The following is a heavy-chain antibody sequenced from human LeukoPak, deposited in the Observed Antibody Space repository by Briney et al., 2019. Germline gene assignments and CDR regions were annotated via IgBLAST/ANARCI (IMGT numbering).Heavy chain of an antibody. J-gene: IGHJ3*02. Sequence: PSETLSLTCTVSGGSISSYYWSWIRQPPGKGLEWIGYIYYSGSTNYNPSLKSRVTISVDTSKNQFSLKLSSVTAADTAVYYCARLTGGYSGYPWGPDAFDIWGQGTMVTVSS. CDR3: ARLTGGYSGYPWGPDAFDI. D-gene: IGHD5-12*01. V-gene: IGHV4-59*01. CDR1: GGSISSYY. CDR2: IYYSGST.